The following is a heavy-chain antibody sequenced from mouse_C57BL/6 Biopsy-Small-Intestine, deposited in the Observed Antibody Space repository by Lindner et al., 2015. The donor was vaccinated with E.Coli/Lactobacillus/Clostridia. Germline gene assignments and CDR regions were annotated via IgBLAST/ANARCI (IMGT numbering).Heavy chain of an antibody. V-gene: IGHV1-82*01. Sequence: VQLQESGPELVKPGASVKISCKASGYAFSGSWMNWVKQRPGKGLEWIGRIYPGDGDTNYNGKFKGKATLTADKSSSTAYMQLSSLTSEDSAVYFCARSHSGYYAMDYWGQGTSVTVSS. CDR3: ARSHSGYYAMDY. D-gene: IGHD1-3*01. CDR2: IYPGDGDT. CDR1: GYAFSGSW. J-gene: IGHJ4*01.